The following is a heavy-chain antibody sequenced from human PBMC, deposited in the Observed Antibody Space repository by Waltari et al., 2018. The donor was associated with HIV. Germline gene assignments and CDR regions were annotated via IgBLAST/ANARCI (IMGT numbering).Heavy chain of an antibody. CDR2: IKQDGSEK. CDR1: GFTFSEYL. Sequence: EVQLVESGGGLVQPGGSLRISCAAAGFTFSEYLMSWVGRAPGKGLEWVANIKQDGSEKYYVDSVKGRFTISRDNAKNSLYLQMNSLRAEDTAVYYCARDLSIAAAGADYWGQGTLVTVSS. V-gene: IGHV3-7*01. D-gene: IGHD6-13*01. J-gene: IGHJ4*02. CDR3: ARDLSIAAAGADY.